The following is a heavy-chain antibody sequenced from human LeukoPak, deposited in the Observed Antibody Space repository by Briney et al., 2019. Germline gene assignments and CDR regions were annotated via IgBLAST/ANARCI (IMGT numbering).Heavy chain of an antibody. CDR3: ARGPAYYDILTGYYKARRFDY. D-gene: IGHD3-9*01. Sequence: SETLSLTCAVYGGSFSGYYWSWIRQPPGKGLEWIGETNHSGSTNYNPSLKSRVTISVDTSKNQFSLKLSSVTAADTAVYYCARGPAYYDILTGYYKARRFDYWGQGTLVTVSS. CDR1: GGSFSGYY. V-gene: IGHV4-34*01. J-gene: IGHJ4*02. CDR2: TNHSGST.